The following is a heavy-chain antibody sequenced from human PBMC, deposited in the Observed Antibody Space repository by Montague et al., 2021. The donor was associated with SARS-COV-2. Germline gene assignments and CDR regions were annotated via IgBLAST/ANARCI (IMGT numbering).Heavy chain of an antibody. J-gene: IGHJ6*02. Sequence: SETRSLTCTIHGGSFSGGSFSGFYWNWVRQAPGKGLEWIGEINDSGSTNYKPSPRSRVTISVDKSDNQLSLSLRSVTAADTGVYYCARDASSSRWLRGRERYHFYPMDVWGQGTTVTVSS. V-gene: IGHV4-34*01. CDR3: ARDASSSRWLRGRERYHFYPMDV. CDR2: INDSGST. D-gene: IGHD1-1*01. CDR1: GGSFSGGSFSGFY.